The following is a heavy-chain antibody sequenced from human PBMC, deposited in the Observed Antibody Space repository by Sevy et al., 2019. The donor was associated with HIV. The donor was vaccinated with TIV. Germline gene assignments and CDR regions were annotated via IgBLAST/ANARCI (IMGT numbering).Heavy chain of an antibody. V-gene: IGHV3-30*18. CDR1: GFTFSSYG. CDR2: ISYDRSNK. Sequence: GGSLRLSCAASGFTFSSYGMHWVRQAPGKGLEWVAVISYDRSNKYYADSVKGRFTISRDNSKNTLYLQMNSLRAEDTALYYCAKGTAGTWEDPFDYWGQGTLVTVSS. J-gene: IGHJ4*02. CDR3: AKGTAGTWEDPFDY. D-gene: IGHD6-13*01.